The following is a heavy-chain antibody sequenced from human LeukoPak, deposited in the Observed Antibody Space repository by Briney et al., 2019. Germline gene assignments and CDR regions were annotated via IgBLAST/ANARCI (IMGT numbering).Heavy chain of an antibody. J-gene: IGHJ4*02. V-gene: IGHV3-7*01. CDR1: GFTFSSYW. D-gene: IGHD3-3*01. CDR2: IKQGGSEK. Sequence: PGGSLRLSCAASGFTFSSYWMSWVRQAPGEGLEWVANIKQGGSEKYYVDSVKGRFTISRDNAKNSLYLQMNSLRAEDTAVYYCASHYDFWSGHHYWGQGTLVTVSS. CDR3: ASHYDFWSGHHY.